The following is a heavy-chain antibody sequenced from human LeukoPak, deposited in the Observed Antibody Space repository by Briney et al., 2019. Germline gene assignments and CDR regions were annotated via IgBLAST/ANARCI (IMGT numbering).Heavy chain of an antibody. V-gene: IGHV4-4*09. J-gene: IGHJ4*02. CDR2: IYSSGST. CDR3: ARRAVAENYFDY. Sequence: PSETVSLTCTVFVGSISGYYWSWFRQPPGKGLEWIGYIYSSGSTTYTSSLKSRVTISVDTSKNQFFLKLTSVTAADTAVYYCARRAVAENYFDYWGQGTLVSVSS. D-gene: IGHD6-19*01. CDR1: VGSISGYY.